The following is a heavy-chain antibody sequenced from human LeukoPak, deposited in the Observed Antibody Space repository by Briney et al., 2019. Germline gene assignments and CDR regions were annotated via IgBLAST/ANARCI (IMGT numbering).Heavy chain of an antibody. CDR2: ISYDGSNK. V-gene: IGHV3-30-3*01. CDR3: ARDVNYGDYEGNFDY. J-gene: IGHJ4*02. D-gene: IGHD4-17*01. Sequence: GGSLRLSCAASGFTFSSYAMHGVRQAPGKGLEWVAVISYDGSNKYYADSVKGRFTISRDNSKNTLYLQMNSLRAEDTAVYYCARDVNYGDYEGNFDYWGQGTLVTVSS. CDR1: GFTFSSYA.